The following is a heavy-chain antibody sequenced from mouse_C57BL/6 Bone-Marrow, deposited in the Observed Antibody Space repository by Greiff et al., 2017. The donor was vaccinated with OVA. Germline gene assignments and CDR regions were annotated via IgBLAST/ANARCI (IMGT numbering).Heavy chain of an antibody. V-gene: IGHV1-80*01. CDR1: GYAFSSYW. CDR3: ARSQLLRYYFDY. CDR2: IYPGDGDT. Sequence: QVQLKESGAELVKPGASVKISCKASGYAFSSYWMNWVKQRPGKGLEWIGQIYPGDGDTNYNGKFKGKATLTADKSSSTAYMQLSSLTSEDSAVYFCARSQLLRYYFDYWGQGTTLTVSS. D-gene: IGHD1-1*01. J-gene: IGHJ2*01.